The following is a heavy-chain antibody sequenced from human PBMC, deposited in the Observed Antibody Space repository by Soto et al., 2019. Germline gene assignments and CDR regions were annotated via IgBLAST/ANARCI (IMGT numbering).Heavy chain of an antibody. CDR3: ARSELGGYYTAFDP. J-gene: IGHJ5*02. CDR1: GFTFSGYA. V-gene: IGHV3-30-3*01. D-gene: IGHD3-3*01. Sequence: RGGSQKLCCTATGFTFSGYATRWVSTTPGKGLEWVAVISYDGSNKYYADSVKGRFTISRDNSKNTLYLQMNSLRAEDTAVYYCARSELGGYYTAFDPWGQGILVNGSA. CDR2: ISYDGSNK.